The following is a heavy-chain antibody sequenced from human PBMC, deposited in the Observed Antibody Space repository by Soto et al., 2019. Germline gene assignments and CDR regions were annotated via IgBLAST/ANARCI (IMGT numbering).Heavy chain of an antibody. CDR3: ARPPLPDGYGGNSSPFDY. J-gene: IGHJ4*02. CDR1: GFTFSSYG. CDR2: IWYDGSNK. V-gene: IGHV3-33*01. Sequence: QVQLVESGGGVVQPGRSLRLSCAASGFTFSSYGMHWVRQAPGKGLEWVAVIWYDGSNKYYADSVKDRFTISRDNSKNTLYLQINRLRAEDTAVYYCARPPLPDGYGGNSSPFDYWGQGTLVTVSS. D-gene: IGHD2-21*02.